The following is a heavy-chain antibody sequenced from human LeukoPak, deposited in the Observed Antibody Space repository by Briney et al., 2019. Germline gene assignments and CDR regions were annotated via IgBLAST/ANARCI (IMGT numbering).Heavy chain of an antibody. D-gene: IGHD5-18*01. Sequence: GGSLRLSCAASGFTFNSYTMIWVRQAPGKGLEWVSSISSRISYYADSVTGRFTISRDNAKNSVYLQMNSLRAEDTAVYYCAKEGGGGYSYDYWGQGTLVTVSS. CDR2: ISSRIS. CDR3: AKEGGGGYSYDY. J-gene: IGHJ4*02. V-gene: IGHV3-21*01. CDR1: GFTFNSYT.